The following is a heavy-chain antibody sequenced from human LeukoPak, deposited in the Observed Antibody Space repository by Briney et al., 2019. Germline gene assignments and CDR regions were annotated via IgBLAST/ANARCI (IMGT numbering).Heavy chain of an antibody. J-gene: IGHJ4*02. V-gene: IGHV3-74*01. D-gene: IGHD5-12*01. CDR2: INSDGSST. Sequence: PGGSLRLSCEASGFSFSSYWMHWVRQAPGKGLVWVSRINSDGSSTTYADSVKGRLTISRDNAKNTLYLQMNSLGAEDTAVYYCVREGRVSGYDFDYWGQGTLVTVSS. CDR1: GFSFSSYW. CDR3: VREGRVSGYDFDY.